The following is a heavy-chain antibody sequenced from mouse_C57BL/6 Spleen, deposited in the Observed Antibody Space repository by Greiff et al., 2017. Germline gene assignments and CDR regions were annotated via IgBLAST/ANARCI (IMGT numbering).Heavy chain of an antibody. CDR3: ARGGLRGYFDV. J-gene: IGHJ1*03. CDR1: GYTFTDYY. D-gene: IGHD2-4*01. V-gene: IGHV1-19*01. CDR2: IIPYNGGT. Sequence: EVQLQQSGPVLVKPGASVKMSCKASGYTFTDYYMNWVKQSHGKSLEWIGVIIPYNGGTSYNQKFKGKATLTVDKSSSTAYMELNSLTSEDSAVYYCARGGLRGYFDVWGTGTTVTVSS.